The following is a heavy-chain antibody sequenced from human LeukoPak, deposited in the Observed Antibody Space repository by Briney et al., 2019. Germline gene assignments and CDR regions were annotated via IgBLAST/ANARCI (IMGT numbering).Heavy chain of an antibody. J-gene: IGHJ6*03. D-gene: IGHD1-26*01. V-gene: IGHV4-34*01. Sequence: SETLSLTCAVYGGTFSGYYWSWIRQPPGKRLEWVGESNDSGGTNYNPSLKSRVTISADKSMNQVSLKLTSVTAADTAVYYCARLSVIVGAALEYYYYYMDVWGQGTTVTVSS. CDR2: SNDSGGT. CDR3: ARLSVIVGAALEYYYYYMDV. CDR1: GGTFSGYY.